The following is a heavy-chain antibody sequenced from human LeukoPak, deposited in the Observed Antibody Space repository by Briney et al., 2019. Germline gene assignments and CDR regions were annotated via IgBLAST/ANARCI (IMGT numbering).Heavy chain of an antibody. CDR1: GFTFRSHG. CDR2: IGYDGSNK. J-gene: IGHJ6*03. V-gene: IGHV3-30*02. CDR3: SCDGAYGSGSSPPYYYYMDV. Sequence: GGSLRLSCAASGFTFRSHGMHWVRQAPGKGLEWVTFIGYDGSNKYFADSVKGRFTISRDNSKNTLYLEMNSLRVEDTAVYYCSCDGAYGSGSSPPYYYYMDVWGKGTTVTVSS. D-gene: IGHD3-10*01.